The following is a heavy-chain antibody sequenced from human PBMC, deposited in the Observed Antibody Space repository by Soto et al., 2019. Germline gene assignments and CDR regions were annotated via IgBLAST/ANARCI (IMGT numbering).Heavy chain of an antibody. CDR3: AKAEGTPTPDFDH. J-gene: IGHJ4*02. CDR2: VSGRGTDS. D-gene: IGHD1-1*01. V-gene: IGHV3-23*01. CDR1: GFSFKHYA. Sequence: EMQLLESGGGLVQPGGSLRLSCAASGFSFKHYAMSWVRQAPGKGLEWVSAVSGRGTDSFYTTSVKGRFTISRDNSNNTVSLQMGSMSAEETAVYYCAKAEGTPTPDFDHWGQGTLVTVSS.